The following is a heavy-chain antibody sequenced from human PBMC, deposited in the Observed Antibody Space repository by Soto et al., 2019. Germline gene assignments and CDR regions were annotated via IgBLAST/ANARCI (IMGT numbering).Heavy chain of an antibody. V-gene: IGHV3-7*01. J-gene: IGHJ4*02. CDR1: GFTFSSYW. CDR3: ASPSFCLEWLLSTKGSLDY. Sequence: GSLRLSCAASGFTFSSYWMTWVRQAPGKGLEWVANIKQDGSEKYYMDSVKGRFTISRDNAKNSLYLQMNSLRAEDTAVYYCASPSFCLEWLLSTKGSLDYWGQGTLVNVSS. CDR2: IKQDGSEK. D-gene: IGHD3-3*01.